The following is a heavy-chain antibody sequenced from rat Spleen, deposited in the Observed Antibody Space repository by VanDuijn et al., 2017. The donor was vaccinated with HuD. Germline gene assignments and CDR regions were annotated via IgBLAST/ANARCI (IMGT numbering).Heavy chain of an antibody. D-gene: IGHD1-12*02. CDR1: GFTFSGFP. CDR2: ISASGGTI. Sequence: EVQLVESDGGLVQPGRSLKLSCAPSGFTFSGFPMAWVRQAPTKGLEWVATISASGGTIYYLDSGKGRFTISRHNTQNTLYLQMNSLRSEDTATYYCARYNYDGTYYYGFAYWGQGTLVAVSS. CDR3: ARYNYDGTYYYGFAY. J-gene: IGHJ3*01. V-gene: IGHV5-46*01.